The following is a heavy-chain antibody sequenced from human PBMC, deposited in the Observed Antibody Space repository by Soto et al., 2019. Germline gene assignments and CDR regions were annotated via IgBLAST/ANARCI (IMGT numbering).Heavy chain of an antibody. D-gene: IGHD3-22*01. CDR2: IFSNDEK. Sequence: QVTLKESGPVLVKPAETLTLTCTVSGFSLSNPRMGVSWIRQPPGKALEWLAHIFSNDEKSYSTSLKSRLTISRDTSKRQVVLTMTNMDPVDTATYYCARIQRISMIVVSKPYFDYWGQGALVTVSS. J-gene: IGHJ4*02. CDR1: GFSLSNPRMG. CDR3: ARIQRISMIVVSKPYFDY. V-gene: IGHV2-26*01.